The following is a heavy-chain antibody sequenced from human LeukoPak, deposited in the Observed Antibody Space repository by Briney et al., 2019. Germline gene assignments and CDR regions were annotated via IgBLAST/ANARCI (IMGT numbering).Heavy chain of an antibody. V-gene: IGHV3-23*01. CDR2: ISGSGGST. CDR1: GFTFSSYA. J-gene: IGHJ4*02. Sequence: GGSLRLSCAASGFTFSSYAMSWVRQAPGKGLEWVSAISGSGGSTYYADSVKGRFTISRDNSKNTLYLQMNSLRAEDTALYYCAKTRGGYYGDYVGDYWGQGTLVTVSS. D-gene: IGHD4-17*01. CDR3: AKTRGGYYGDYVGDY.